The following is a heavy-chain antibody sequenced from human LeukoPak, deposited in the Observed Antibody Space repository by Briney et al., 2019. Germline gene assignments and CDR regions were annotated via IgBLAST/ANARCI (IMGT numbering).Heavy chain of an antibody. D-gene: IGHD3-22*01. CDR1: GGSISRGSHC. CDR3: ARYDYDGSGYYRGRYFDH. CDR2: MYYSGST. J-gene: IGHJ4*02. Sequence: PSETLSLTCTVSGGSISRGSHCWGWIRQPPGKGLEWIVNMYYSGSTYYDPSLKSRVTISVDTAKNQFSLKLKSVTAAATAVYYCARYDYDGSGYYRGRYFDHWGQGTLVTVSS. V-gene: IGHV4-39*01.